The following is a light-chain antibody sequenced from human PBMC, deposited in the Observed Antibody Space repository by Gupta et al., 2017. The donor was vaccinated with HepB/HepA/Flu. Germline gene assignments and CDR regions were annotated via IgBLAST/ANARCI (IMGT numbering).Light chain of an antibody. CDR2: DAS. CDR3: QQYEIFPVT. CDR1: QGISHF. V-gene: IGKV1-33*01. Sequence: DIQMTQSPSSLSASIGDRVSFTCQASQGISHFLTWYQQKPGKAPRVIIYDASTLQTGVPLWCSGSGSGTHFTFTSTRLQPEDVATYYCQQYEIFPVTFGGGTRVDIK. J-gene: IGKJ4*01.